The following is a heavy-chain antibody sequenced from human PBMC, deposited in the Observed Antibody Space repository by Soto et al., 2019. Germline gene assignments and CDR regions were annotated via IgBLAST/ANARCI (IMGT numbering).Heavy chain of an antibody. J-gene: IGHJ5*02. CDR2: INAGNGNT. CDR1: GYTFTSYA. CDR3: ARGPLRNWFDT. D-gene: IGHD5-12*01. V-gene: IGHV1-3*01. Sequence: ASVKVSCKASGYTFTSYAMHWVRQAPGQRLEWMGWINAGNGNTKYSQKFQGRVTITKNTSASTAYMELSSLRSEDTAVYYCARGPLRNWFDTWGQATLVTVYS.